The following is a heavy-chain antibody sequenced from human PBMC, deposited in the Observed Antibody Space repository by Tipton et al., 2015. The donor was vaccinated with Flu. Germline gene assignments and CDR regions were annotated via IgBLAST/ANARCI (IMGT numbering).Heavy chain of an antibody. V-gene: IGHV4-61*10. D-gene: IGHD3-10*01. Sequence: GLVKPSETLSLTCTVSGDSVNTENFFWSWVRQPAGKGLEWLGRVYKTGSANYNPFLKSRVTISIDTSRNQFSLRLSSVTVADTAIYYCTRDAYDSGSYSGWFDAWGPGALVTVSS. J-gene: IGHJ5*02. CDR2: VYKTGSA. CDR3: TRDAYDSGSYSGWFDA. CDR1: GDSVNTENFF.